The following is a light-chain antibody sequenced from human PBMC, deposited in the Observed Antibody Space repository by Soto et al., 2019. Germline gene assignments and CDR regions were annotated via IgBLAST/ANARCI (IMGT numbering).Light chain of an antibody. V-gene: IGLV1-40*01. CDR3: QSYDDSLSVHYV. CDR2: GNT. Sequence: QPVLTQPPSVSGAPGQRVTISCTGSSSNIGSTYDVQWYQQLPGTAPKLLIHGNTNRPSGVPDRFSGSKSGXXXXXXXTGLXADDEADYYCQSYDDSLSVHYVFGT. J-gene: IGLJ1*01. CDR1: SSNIGSTYD.